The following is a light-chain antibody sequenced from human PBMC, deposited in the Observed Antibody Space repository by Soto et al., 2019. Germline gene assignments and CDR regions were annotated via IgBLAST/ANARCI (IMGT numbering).Light chain of an antibody. Sequence: EIVLTQSPATLSLSPGERATLSCRASQSVSSYLAWYQQKPGQAPRLLIYDASNRATGIPDRFSGSGSGPDFTLTINRLEPEDFALYYCQQYGSSPPTFGQGTKVDIK. CDR2: DAS. CDR3: QQYGSSPPT. V-gene: IGKV3-20*01. CDR1: QSVSSY. J-gene: IGKJ1*01.